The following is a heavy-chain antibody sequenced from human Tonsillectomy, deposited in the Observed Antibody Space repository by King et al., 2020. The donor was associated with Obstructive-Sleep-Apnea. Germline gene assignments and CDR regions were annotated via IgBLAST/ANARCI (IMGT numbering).Heavy chain of an antibody. V-gene: IGHV3-30*02. J-gene: IGHJ3*02. CDR1: GFTFRSYG. CDR2: TRVDGSIK. D-gene: IGHD2-15*01. CDR3: AKDVATTQGSDAFDI. Sequence: VQLVESGGGVVQPGGSLRLSCAASGFTFRSYGMQWGRQAPGKGLEWVAFTRVDGSIKYYADSVKGRFTISRDNSKKTLYLQMNSLRAEDTAVYYCAKDVATTQGSDAFDIWGQGTTVTVSS.